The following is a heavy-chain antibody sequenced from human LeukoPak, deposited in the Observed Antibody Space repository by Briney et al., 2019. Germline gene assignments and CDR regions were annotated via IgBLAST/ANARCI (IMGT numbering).Heavy chain of an antibody. CDR3: ARDSTMVRGVIGYFDC. CDR1: GGSISSGDYY. J-gene: IGHJ4*02. V-gene: IGHV4-30-4*01. D-gene: IGHD3-10*01. CDR2: IYYSGST. Sequence: SQTLSLTCTVSGGSISSGDYYWSWIRQPPGKGLEWIGYIYYSGSTYYKPSLKSRVTISVDPSKNQFSLKLSSVTAADTAVYYCARDSTMVRGVIGYFDCWGQGTLVTVSS.